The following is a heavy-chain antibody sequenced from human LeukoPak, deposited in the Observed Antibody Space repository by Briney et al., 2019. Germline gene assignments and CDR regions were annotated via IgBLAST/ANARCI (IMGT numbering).Heavy chain of an antibody. D-gene: IGHD6-13*01. CDR2: INPSGGST. CDR3: ARGPGSSWLVDY. J-gene: IGHJ4*02. Sequence: AASVTVSCKAAGYTLTSYYMHWVTNAPGPGIERMGIINPSGGSTSYAQKFMGRVTMTRDTSTSTVYMELSSLRSEDTAVYYCARGPGSSWLVDYWGQGTLVTVSS. V-gene: IGHV1-46*01. CDR1: GYTLTSYY.